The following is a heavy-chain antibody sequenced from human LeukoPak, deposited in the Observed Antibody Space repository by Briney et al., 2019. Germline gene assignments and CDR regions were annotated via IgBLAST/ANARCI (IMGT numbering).Heavy chain of an antibody. Sequence: ASVKVSCKASGYTFTGYYMHWVRQAPGQGPEWMGWINPNSGGTNYAQKFQGRVTMTRDTSISTAYMELSRLRSDDTAVYYCARDQRYPYYYYGMDVWGQGTTVTVSS. D-gene: IGHD1-1*01. V-gene: IGHV1-2*02. CDR2: INPNSGGT. J-gene: IGHJ6*02. CDR3: ARDQRYPYYYYGMDV. CDR1: GYTFTGYY.